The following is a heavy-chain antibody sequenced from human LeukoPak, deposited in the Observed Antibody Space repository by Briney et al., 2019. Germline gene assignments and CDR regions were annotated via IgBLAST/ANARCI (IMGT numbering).Heavy chain of an antibody. V-gene: IGHV1-2*06. CDR3: ARGQFRWLQFVF. J-gene: IGHJ4*02. Sequence: ASVTVSFKASAYTFTCYYMHLVRQAPGQGLEWMGRTTPNSGSTNYAQKFEGRVTMTRGTSISTAYIELSRLRSDDTAVYYCARGQFRWLQFVFWCQGTLVIVSS. CDR1: AYTFTCYY. CDR2: TTPNSGST. D-gene: IGHD5-24*01.